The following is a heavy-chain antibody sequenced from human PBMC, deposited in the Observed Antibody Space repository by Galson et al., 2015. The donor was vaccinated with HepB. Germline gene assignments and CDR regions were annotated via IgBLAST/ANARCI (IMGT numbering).Heavy chain of an antibody. V-gene: IGHV3-15*01. CDR1: GFTFSNAW. J-gene: IGHJ6*03. CDR2: IKSKTDGGTT. Sequence: SLRLSCAASGFTFSNAWMSWVRQAPGKGLEWVGRIKSKTDGGTTDYAAPVKGRFTISRDDSKNTLYLQMNSLKTEDTAVYYCTTVTTVTSLYYMDVWVKGTTVTVSS. D-gene: IGHD4-17*01. CDR3: TTVTTVTSLYYMDV.